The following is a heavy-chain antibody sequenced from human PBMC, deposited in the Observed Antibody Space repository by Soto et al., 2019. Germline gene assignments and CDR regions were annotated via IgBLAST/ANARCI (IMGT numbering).Heavy chain of an antibody. CDR2: IYYRGST. D-gene: IGHD2-15*01. V-gene: IGHV4-30-4*01. J-gene: IGHJ5*02. CDR1: GGSISSGDYY. Sequence: SETLSLTCTASGGSISSGDYYWRWIRQPPGKGLEWIGYIYYRGSTYYNPSLKRRVTISVDTSKNQFSLKQRSVTAADTAVYYCARVDSAKGYCSGGSCYFNWFDPWGQGVRVTVSS. CDR3: ARVDSAKGYCSGGSCYFNWFDP.